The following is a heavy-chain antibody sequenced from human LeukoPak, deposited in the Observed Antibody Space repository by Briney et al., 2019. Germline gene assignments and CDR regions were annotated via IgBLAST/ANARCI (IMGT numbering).Heavy chain of an antibody. CDR3: ARGSSGYGDARFFYGMDV. J-gene: IGHJ6*02. CDR2: IIPIFGTA. CDR1: GGTFSSYA. V-gene: IGHV1-69*13. D-gene: IGHD4-17*01. Sequence: ASVKVSCKASGGTFSSYAISWVRQAPGQGLEWMGGIIPIFGTANYAQKFQGRVTITADESTSTAYMELSSLRSEDTAVYYCARGSSGYGDARFFYGMDVWGQGTTVTVSS.